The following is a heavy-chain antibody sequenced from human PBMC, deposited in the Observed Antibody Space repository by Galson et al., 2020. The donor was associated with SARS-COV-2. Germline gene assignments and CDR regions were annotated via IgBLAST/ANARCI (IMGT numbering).Heavy chain of an antibody. CDR2: IKSKTDGWTT. D-gene: IGHD3-10*01. CDR1: GFTFSNAW. Sequence: GGSLRLSCAASGFTFSNAWMSWVRQAPGKGLEWVARIKSKTDGWTTDYATPVTGRFTISREDSKNTLYLQMNTLKTEDTAVYYCTTGFRLWFGELLQNYYYGMDVWGQGTTVTVSS. V-gene: IGHV3-15*01. J-gene: IGHJ6*02. CDR3: TTGFRLWFGELLQNYYYGMDV.